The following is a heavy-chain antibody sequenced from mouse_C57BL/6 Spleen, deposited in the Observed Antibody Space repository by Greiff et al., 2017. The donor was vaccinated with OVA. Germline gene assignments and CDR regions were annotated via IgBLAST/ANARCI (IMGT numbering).Heavy chain of an antibody. CDR2: ISSGGSYT. D-gene: IGHD1-1*01. CDR3: ARVGLLRSAMDY. Sequence: DVHLVESGGDLVKPGGSLKLSCAASGFTFSSYGMSWVRQTPDKRLEWVATISSGGSYTYYPDSVKGRFTISRDNAKNTLYLQMSSLKSEDTAMYYCARVGLLRSAMDYWGQGTSVTVSS. V-gene: IGHV5-6*01. J-gene: IGHJ4*01. CDR1: GFTFSSYG.